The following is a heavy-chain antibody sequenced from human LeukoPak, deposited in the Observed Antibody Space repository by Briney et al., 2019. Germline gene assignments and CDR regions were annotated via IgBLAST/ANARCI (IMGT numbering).Heavy chain of an antibody. D-gene: IGHD2-15*01. CDR1: GGSISSRSYY. V-gene: IGHV4-39*01. Sequence: SETLSLTCTVSGGSISSRSYYWGWIRQPPGKGLEWIGSIYYSGSTYINPSHRSRVTISVDTSKNQFSLKLSSVTAADTAIYYCASFYCSGGSCYQYYYYYYMDVWGKGTTVTISS. CDR2: IYYSGST. CDR3: ASFYCSGGSCYQYYYYYYMDV. J-gene: IGHJ6*03.